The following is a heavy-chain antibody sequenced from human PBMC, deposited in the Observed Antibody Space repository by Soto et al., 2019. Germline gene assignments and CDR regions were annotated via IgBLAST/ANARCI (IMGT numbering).Heavy chain of an antibody. CDR3: ARGWGRIFDY. J-gene: IGHJ4*02. V-gene: IGHV4-34*01. CDR1: GGSFSGYY. Sequence: QVQLQQWGAGLLKPSETLSLTCAVYGGSFSGYYWNWIRQPPGKGLEWIGEINHRGSTNYNPSLKSRVTLSVDTSKIQFSLKLSSVTAADTAVYYCARGWGRIFDYWGQGTLVTVSS. CDR2: INHRGST. D-gene: IGHD7-27*01.